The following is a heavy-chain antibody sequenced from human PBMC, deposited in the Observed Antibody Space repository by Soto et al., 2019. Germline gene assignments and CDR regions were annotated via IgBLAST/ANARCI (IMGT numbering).Heavy chain of an antibody. D-gene: IGHD3-10*01. CDR3: ARERRYGGVPMVRSYYYYGMDG. CDR2: IIPIFGTA. J-gene: IGHJ6*02. Sequence: QVQLVQSGAEVTKPGSSVKVSCKASGGTFSSYAISWVRQAPGQGLEWMGGIIPIFGTANYAQKFQGRVTITADEAMSTAYMELSSLISEDTAVYYCARERRYGGVPMVRSYYYYGMDGWFQVTTVTVSS. V-gene: IGHV1-69*01. CDR1: GGTFSSYA.